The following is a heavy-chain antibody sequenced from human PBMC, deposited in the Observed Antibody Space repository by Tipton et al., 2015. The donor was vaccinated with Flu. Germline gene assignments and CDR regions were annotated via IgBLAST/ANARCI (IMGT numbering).Heavy chain of an antibody. CDR3: ARDRVYSSGWADY. D-gene: IGHD6-19*01. V-gene: IGHV1-2*02. J-gene: IGHJ4*02. CDR1: GYTFTGYY. Sequence: QLVQSGPEVKKPGASVKVSCKASGYTFTGYYMHWVRQAPGQGLEWMGWISPNSGGTTYAQKFQGRVTMTRDTSISTAYMELSRRRSDDTAVYYCARDRVYSSGWADYWGQGTLVTVSS. CDR2: ISPNSGGT.